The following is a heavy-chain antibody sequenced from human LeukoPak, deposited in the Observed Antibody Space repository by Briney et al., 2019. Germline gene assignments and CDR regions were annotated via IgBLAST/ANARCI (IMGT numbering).Heavy chain of an antibody. Sequence: SETLSLTCTVSGGSISSYYWSWIRQPAGKGLEWIGRIYTSGSTNYNPSLKSRVTMSVDTSKNQFSLKLSSVTAADTAVYYCARVLSNYDILTGYYTQDAFDIWGQGTMVTVSS. CDR1: GGSISSYY. J-gene: IGHJ3*02. CDR3: ARVLSNYDILTGYYTQDAFDI. V-gene: IGHV4-4*07. CDR2: IYTSGST. D-gene: IGHD3-9*01.